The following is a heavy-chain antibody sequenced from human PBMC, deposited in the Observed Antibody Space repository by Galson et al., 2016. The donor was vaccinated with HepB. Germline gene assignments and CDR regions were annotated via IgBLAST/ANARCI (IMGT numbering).Heavy chain of an antibody. Sequence: SLRLSCAAPGFTFSDYYMSWVRQAPGKGLEWLSIISGSGTSIYYEDSVKGRFTVSRDNTKNLVYLQTNSLRAEDTAVYYCARDRIPDRYYGLSVWGHGTTVTVSS. J-gene: IGHJ6*02. V-gene: IGHV3-11*01. CDR3: ARDRIPDRYYGLSV. CDR1: GFTFSDYY. D-gene: IGHD1-14*01. CDR2: ISGSGTSI.